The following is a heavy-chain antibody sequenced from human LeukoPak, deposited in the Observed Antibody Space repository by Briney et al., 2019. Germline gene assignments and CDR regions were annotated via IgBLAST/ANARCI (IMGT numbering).Heavy chain of an antibody. CDR3: ARGCYGWGISYRGIGY. CDR1: GASISSGDYY. CDR2: IFNSETT. V-gene: IGHV4-31*03. Sequence: SETLSLTCTVSGASISSGDYYWSWIRQHPGKGLEWIGYIFNSETTYYNPSLKGRLTISVDTSKNQFSLNLGSVTAADTGVYYCARGCYGWGISYRGIGYWGQGTLVTVSS. J-gene: IGHJ4*02. D-gene: IGHD3-10*01.